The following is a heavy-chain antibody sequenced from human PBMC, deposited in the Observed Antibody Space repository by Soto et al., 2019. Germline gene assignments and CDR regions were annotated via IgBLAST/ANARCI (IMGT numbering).Heavy chain of an antibody. CDR1: GGSISSYY. Sequence: PSETLSLTCTVSGGSISSYYLSWIRQPAGKGLEWIGRIYTSGSTNYNPSLKSRVTMSVDTSKNQFSLKLSSVTAADTAVYYCARDPNRYYDKYYFDYWGQGTLVTVSS. CDR3: ARDPNRYYDKYYFDY. J-gene: IGHJ4*02. V-gene: IGHV4-4*07. D-gene: IGHD3-9*01. CDR2: IYTSGST.